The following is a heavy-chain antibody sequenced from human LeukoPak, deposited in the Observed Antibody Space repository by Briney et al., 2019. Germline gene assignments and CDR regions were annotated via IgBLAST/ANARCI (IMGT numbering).Heavy chain of an antibody. V-gene: IGHV3-72*01. J-gene: IGHJ4*02. CDR2: TRNKANAYST. CDR3: VRSPGDGVYFDY. Sequence: GGSLRLSCAASGYTFSDHYMDWVRQAPGKGLEWVGRTRNKANAYSTEYAASVKGRFTISRDGSENSLYLQMNSLTTEDTAVYYCVRSPGDGVYFDYWGQGTLVTVSS. CDR1: GYTFSDHY. D-gene: IGHD3-10*01.